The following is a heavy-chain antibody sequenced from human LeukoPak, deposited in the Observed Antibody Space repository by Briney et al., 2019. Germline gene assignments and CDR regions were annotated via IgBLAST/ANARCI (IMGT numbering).Heavy chain of an antibody. J-gene: IGHJ4*02. CDR1: GGSISSSSYY. CDR3: ARVLGISYAFDY. CDR2: IYYSGST. Sequence: PSETLSLTCTVSGGSISSSSYYWGWIRQPPWKGLEWIGSIYYSGSTYYNPSLKSRVTISVDTSKNQFSLKLSSVTAADTAVYYCARVLGISYAFDYWGQGTLVTVSS. V-gene: IGHV4-39*07. D-gene: IGHD3-10*01.